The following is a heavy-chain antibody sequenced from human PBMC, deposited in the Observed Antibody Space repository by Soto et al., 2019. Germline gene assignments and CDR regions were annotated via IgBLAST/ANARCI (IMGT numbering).Heavy chain of an antibody. V-gene: IGHV4-59*01. J-gene: IGHJ4*02. CDR2: IYYSGST. CDR1: GGSISSYY. CDR3: AVRDGYNRRSVPATLDY. D-gene: IGHD5-12*01. Sequence: SETLSLTCTVSGGSISSYYWSWIRQPPGKGLEWIGYIYYSGSTNYNPSLKSRVTISVDTSKNQFSLKLSSVTAADTAVYYCAVRDGYNRRSVPATLDYWGQGTLVNVSS.